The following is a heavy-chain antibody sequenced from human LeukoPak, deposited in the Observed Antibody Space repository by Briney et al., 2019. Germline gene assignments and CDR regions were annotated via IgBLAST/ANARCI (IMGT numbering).Heavy chain of an antibody. Sequence: SVKVSCMASGGTFSSYAISWVRQAPGQGLEWMGGIIPIFGTANYAQKFQGRVTITADESTSTAYMELSSLRSEDTAVYYCARVRYSGGRWTFDYWGQGTLVTVSS. D-gene: IGHD6-19*01. CDR1: GGTFSSYA. CDR2: IIPIFGTA. J-gene: IGHJ4*02. CDR3: ARVRYSGGRWTFDY. V-gene: IGHV1-69*13.